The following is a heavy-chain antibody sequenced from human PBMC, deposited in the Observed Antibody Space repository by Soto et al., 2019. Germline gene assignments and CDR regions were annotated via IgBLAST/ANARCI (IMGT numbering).Heavy chain of an antibody. Sequence: ASVKVSCKASGYTFTSYGISWVRQAPGQGLEWMGWISAYNGRTNYAQNVKGRVVMTTDISTNTVYLELRSLRSDDTAIYYCGRCRTDSYAMDVWGQGTTVTVS. CDR2: ISAYNGRT. J-gene: IGHJ6*02. D-gene: IGHD2-8*02. CDR3: GRCRTDSYAMDV. V-gene: IGHV1-18*01. CDR1: GYTFTSYG.